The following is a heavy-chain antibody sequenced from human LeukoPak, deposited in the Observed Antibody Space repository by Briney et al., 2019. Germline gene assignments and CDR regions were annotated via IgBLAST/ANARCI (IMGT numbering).Heavy chain of an antibody. CDR3: ARAIALYSRRYYDGMDV. V-gene: IGHV3-33*01. Sequence: PGRSLRLSCAASGLTLSSYDTQCVRHEPGNWLGWVVAIWFEGSNKSYADSVHGRFTTSTHNSKNTLYPPMNSLRAEDTAVYYCARAIALYSRRYYDGMDVWGQGTTVTVSS. CDR1: GLTLSSYD. J-gene: IGHJ6*02. D-gene: IGHD6-13*01. CDR2: IWFEGSNK.